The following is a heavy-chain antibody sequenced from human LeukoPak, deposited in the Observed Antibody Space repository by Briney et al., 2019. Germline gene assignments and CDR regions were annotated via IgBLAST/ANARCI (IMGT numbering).Heavy chain of an antibody. CDR2: IIPIFGTA. Sequence: SVKVSCKASGGTFSSCAISWVRQAPGQGLEWMGGIIPIFGTANYAQKFQGRVTITADESTSTAYMELSSLRSEDTAVYYCARGHRVVTAIFDYWGQGTLVTVSS. V-gene: IGHV1-69*13. J-gene: IGHJ4*02. CDR3: ARGHRVVTAIFDY. D-gene: IGHD2-21*02. CDR1: GGTFSSCA.